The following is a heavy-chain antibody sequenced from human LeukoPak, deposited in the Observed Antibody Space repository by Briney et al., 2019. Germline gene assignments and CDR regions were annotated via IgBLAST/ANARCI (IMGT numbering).Heavy chain of an antibody. V-gene: IGHV4-34*01. Sequence: SETLSLTCAVYGGSFSGYYWSWIRQPPGKGLEWIGEINHSGSTNYNPSLKSRVTISVDTSKNQFSLKLSSVTAADTAVYYCARDRRLAARPGYYYGMDVWGQGTTVTVSS. CDR2: INHSGST. J-gene: IGHJ6*02. CDR1: GGSFSGYY. CDR3: ARDRRLAARPGYYYGMDV. D-gene: IGHD6-6*01.